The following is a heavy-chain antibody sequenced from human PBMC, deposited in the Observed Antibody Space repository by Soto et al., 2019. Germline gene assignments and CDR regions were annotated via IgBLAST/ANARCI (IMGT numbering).Heavy chain of an antibody. V-gene: IGHV3-23*01. Sequence: GGSLRLSCAASGFTFSSYAMSWVRQAPGKGLEWVSAISGSGGSTYYADSVKGRFTISRDNSKNTLYLQMNSPRAEDTAVYYCAKRGYSGYDHDYWGQGTLVTVSS. CDR2: ISGSGGST. CDR1: GFTFSSYA. J-gene: IGHJ4*02. CDR3: AKRGYSGYDHDY. D-gene: IGHD5-12*01.